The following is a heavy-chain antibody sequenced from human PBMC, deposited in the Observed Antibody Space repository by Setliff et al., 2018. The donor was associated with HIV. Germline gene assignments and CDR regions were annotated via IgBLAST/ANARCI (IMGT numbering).Heavy chain of an antibody. CDR3: VTYPRPPYDFEY. CDR1: GASMSGHY. V-gene: IGHV4-59*11. J-gene: IGHJ4*02. CDR2: VYYTGTT. Sequence: PSETLSLTCTVSGASMSGHYWSWLRQPPGKTLEWIGYVYYTGTTNYNPSLQSRVTISLDTSKSQFSLKLTSATAADTAVYYCVTYPRPPYDFEYWGQGNLVTVSS. D-gene: IGHD3-16*01.